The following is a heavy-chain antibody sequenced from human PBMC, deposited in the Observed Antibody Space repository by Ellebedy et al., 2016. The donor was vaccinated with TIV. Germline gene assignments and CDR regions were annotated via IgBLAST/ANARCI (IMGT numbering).Heavy chain of an antibody. CDR3: ARRYCSSTSCYALLFDY. CDR1: GGSISSSSYY. CDR2: IYYSGST. V-gene: IGHV4-39*01. J-gene: IGHJ4*02. D-gene: IGHD2-2*01. Sequence: MPSETLSLTCTVSGGSISSSSYYWGWIRQPPGKGLEWIGSIYYSGSTYYNPSLKSRVTISVDTSKNQFSLKLSSVTAADTAVYYCARRYCSSTSCYALLFDYWGQGTLVTVSS.